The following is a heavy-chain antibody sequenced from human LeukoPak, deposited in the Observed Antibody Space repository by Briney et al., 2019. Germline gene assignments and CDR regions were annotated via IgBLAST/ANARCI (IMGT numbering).Heavy chain of an antibody. CDR3: ARGLSSTSCLY. CDR2: IYSGGST. CDR1: GFTVSSNY. D-gene: IGHD2-2*01. Sequence: HTGGSLRLSRAASGFTVSSNYMSWVRQAPGKGLEWVSVIYSGGSTYYAYSVKGRFTISRDNSKNTLYLQMNSLRAEDTAVYYCARGLSSTSCLYWGQGTLVTVSS. J-gene: IGHJ4*02. V-gene: IGHV3-53*01.